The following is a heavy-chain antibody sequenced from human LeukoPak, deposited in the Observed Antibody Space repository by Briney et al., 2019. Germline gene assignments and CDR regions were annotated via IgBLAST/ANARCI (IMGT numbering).Heavy chain of an antibody. CDR1: GFTFSSYE. Sequence: GGSLRLSCAASGFTFSSYEMNWVRQAPGKGLEWVSYISSSDSTIYYADSVKGRFTISRDNSKNTLYLQMNSLRVEDTAVYYCAKSFGPVIAAAGTGADWGQGTLVTVSS. J-gene: IGHJ4*02. V-gene: IGHV3-48*03. D-gene: IGHD6-13*01. CDR2: ISSSDSTI. CDR3: AKSFGPVIAAAGTGAD.